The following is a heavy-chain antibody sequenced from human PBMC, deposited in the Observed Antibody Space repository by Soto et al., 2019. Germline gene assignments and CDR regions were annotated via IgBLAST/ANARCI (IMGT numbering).Heavy chain of an antibody. CDR1: GFTFSSYA. CDR3: SKPLSSLVPAADRPWFYFDY. CDR2: ISGSGGST. D-gene: IGHD2-2*01. Sequence: EVQLLESGGGLVQPGGSLRLSFAASGFTFSSYAMSWVRQAPGKGLEWVSAISGSGGSTYYADSVKCRFTISRDNSKNTLYLQMNTLRAEDTAVYYCSKPLSSLVPAADRPWFYFDYWGQGTLVTVSS. V-gene: IGHV3-23*01. J-gene: IGHJ4*02.